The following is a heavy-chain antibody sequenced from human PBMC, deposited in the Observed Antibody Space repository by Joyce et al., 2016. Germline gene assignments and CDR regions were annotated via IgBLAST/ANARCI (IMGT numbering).Heavy chain of an antibody. CDR2: IFYTGAT. Sequence: QVQLQESGPGLVKPSQTLSLTCAVPGDSITSGGYYWTWIRQHPGQGLEWLGFIFYTGATYYNPSLKSRITMSLDTSKNQFSLKLSSVTAADTAVYYCAKTNYDWFDPWGQGTLVTVSS. CDR3: AKTNYDWFDP. V-gene: IGHV4-31*11. J-gene: IGHJ5*02. CDR1: GDSITSGGYY. D-gene: IGHD4/OR15-4a*01.